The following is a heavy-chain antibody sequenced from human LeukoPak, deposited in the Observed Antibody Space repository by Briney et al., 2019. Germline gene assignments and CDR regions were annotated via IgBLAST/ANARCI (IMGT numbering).Heavy chain of an antibody. D-gene: IGHD1-1*01. CDR3: ARRVSRERRYYFDY. Sequence: PSETLSLTCTVSGGSISSSSYYWGWIRQPPGKGLEWIGSIYYSGSTYYNPSLKSRVTIPVDTSKNQFSLKLSSVTAADTAVYYCARRVSRERRYYFDYWGQGTLVTVSS. J-gene: IGHJ4*02. CDR2: IYYSGST. CDR1: GGSISSSSYY. V-gene: IGHV4-39*01.